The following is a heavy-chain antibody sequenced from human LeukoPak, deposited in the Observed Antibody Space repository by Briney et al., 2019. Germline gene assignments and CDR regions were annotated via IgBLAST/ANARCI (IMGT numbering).Heavy chain of an antibody. Sequence: SETLSLTCTVSGGSISSYYWSWIRQPPGKGLEWIGYIYYSGSTNYNPSLKSRVTISVDTSKNQFSLKLSSVTAADTAVYYCARLVAPGIAAAHPVGYYYMDVWGKGTTVTISS. D-gene: IGHD6-13*01. V-gene: IGHV4-59*01. CDR1: GGSISSYY. CDR2: IYYSGST. CDR3: ARLVAPGIAAAHPVGYYYMDV. J-gene: IGHJ6*03.